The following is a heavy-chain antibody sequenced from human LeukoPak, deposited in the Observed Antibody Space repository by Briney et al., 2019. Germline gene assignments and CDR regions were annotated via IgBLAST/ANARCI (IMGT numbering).Heavy chain of an antibody. V-gene: IGHV3-30*18. Sequence: PGGSLRLSCAASGFTFSSYGMHWVRQAPGKGLEWVAVISYDRSNKYYADSVKGRFTISRDNSKNTLYLQMNSLRAEDTAVYYCAKDRGYCSGDSCYYFDYWGQGTLVTVSS. CDR2: ISYDRSNK. J-gene: IGHJ4*02. CDR1: GFTFSSYG. D-gene: IGHD2-15*01. CDR3: AKDRGYCSGDSCYYFDY.